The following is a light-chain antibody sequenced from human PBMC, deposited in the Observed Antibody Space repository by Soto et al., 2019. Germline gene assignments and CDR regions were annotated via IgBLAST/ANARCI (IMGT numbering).Light chain of an antibody. V-gene: IGKV3-11*01. J-gene: IGKJ3*01. CDR1: QSVTTY. CDR3: QQRSNWPPIIT. CDR2: DAS. Sequence: EIFLTQSPATLSLSPGERASLSCRASQSVTTYLAWYQQKPGQAPRLLIYDASTRATGIPARFSGSGSGTDFPLTISSLEPEDFAVYYGQQRSNWPPIITFGPGTRLDLK.